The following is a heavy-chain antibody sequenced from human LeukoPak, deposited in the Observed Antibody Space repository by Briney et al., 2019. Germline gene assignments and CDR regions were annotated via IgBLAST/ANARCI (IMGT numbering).Heavy chain of an antibody. V-gene: IGHV3-33*01. D-gene: IGHD2/OR15-2a*01. CDR2: IGNDGNRE. CDR1: GFTFSSSG. Sequence: GGSLRLSCAASGFTFSSSGMHWVRQGPGKGLEWVAVIGNDGNREYYADSVKGRFTISRDNSKNTLYLQINSLRAEDTAVYYSARDRNILLDSWGQGTLVTVSS. J-gene: IGHJ4*02. CDR3: ARDRNILLDS.